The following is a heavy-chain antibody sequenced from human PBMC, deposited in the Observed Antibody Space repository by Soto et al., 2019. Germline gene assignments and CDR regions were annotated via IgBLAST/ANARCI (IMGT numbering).Heavy chain of an antibody. J-gene: IGHJ4*02. Sequence: QVPLVESGGGVVQPGRSLKLSCAASGFTFSDYGMHWVRQAPGKGLDWVAVISYHGNDKYYADSVKGRFTISRDNFKNTLYLQMNSLRAEDTAVYYCAKDHLRTTVTTVGNWGQGTLVTVSS. CDR1: GFTFSDYG. CDR2: ISYHGNDK. V-gene: IGHV3-30*18. CDR3: AKDHLRTTVTTVGN. D-gene: IGHD4-17*01.